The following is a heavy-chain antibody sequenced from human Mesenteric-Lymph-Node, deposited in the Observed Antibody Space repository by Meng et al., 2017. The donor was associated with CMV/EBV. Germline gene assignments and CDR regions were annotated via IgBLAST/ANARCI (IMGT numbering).Heavy chain of an antibody. CDR2: TYYRSKWYN. Sequence: AWNWIRQSQARGLEWLGRTYYRSKWYNDYAVSVKSRITINPDTSKNQFSLQLNSVTPEDTAVYYCARASNFYCSSTSCYTGADYFDYWGQGTLVTVSS. V-gene: IGHV6-1*01. J-gene: IGHJ4*02. D-gene: IGHD2-2*02. CDR3: ARASNFYCSSTSCYTGADYFDY. CDR1: A.